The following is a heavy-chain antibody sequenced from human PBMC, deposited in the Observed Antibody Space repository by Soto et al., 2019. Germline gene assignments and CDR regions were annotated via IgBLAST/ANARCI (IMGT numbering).Heavy chain of an antibody. D-gene: IGHD6-13*01. V-gene: IGHV5-51*07. CDR2: IYPGDSDT. J-gene: IGHJ6*02. CDR1: GYSFNSYS. CDR3: ARRSSFTSAAGFYYYGMDV. Sequence: PDESLRISCEGAGYSFNSYSIGWVHQLPEKGLEWMGIIYPGDSDTRYSPSFQGQVTISADKSISTAYLQWSSLKGSDTAMYYCARRSSFTSAAGFYYYGMDVWGQGTTVTVSS.